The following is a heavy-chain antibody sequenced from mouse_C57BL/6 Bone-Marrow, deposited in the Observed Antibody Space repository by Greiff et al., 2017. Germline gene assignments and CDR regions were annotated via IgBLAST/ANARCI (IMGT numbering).Heavy chain of an antibody. V-gene: IGHV1-15*01. Sequence: QVQLQQSGAELVRPGASVTLSCKASGYTFTDYEMHWVKQTPVHGLEWIGAIDPETGGTADNQKFKGKAILTADKSSSTAYMELRSMTSEDAAVYYCTRPTVVAMDCVWGTGTTVTVTS. D-gene: IGHD1-1*01. CDR3: TRPTVVAMDCV. CDR1: GYTFTDYE. CDR2: IDPETGGT. J-gene: IGHJ1*03.